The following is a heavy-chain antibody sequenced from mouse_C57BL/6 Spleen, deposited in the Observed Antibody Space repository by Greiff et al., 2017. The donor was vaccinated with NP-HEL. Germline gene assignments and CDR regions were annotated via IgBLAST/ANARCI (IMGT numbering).Heavy chain of an antibody. J-gene: IGHJ2*01. D-gene: IGHD1-1*01. CDR3: ARVLYYYGSSLDY. CDR1: GFSLTSYG. Sequence: QVQLKESGPGLVQPSQSLSITCTVSGFSLTSYGVHWVRQSPGKGLEWLGVIWSGGSTDYNAAFISRLSISKDNSKSQVFFKMNSLQADETAIYYCARVLYYYGSSLDYWGQGTTLTVSS. CDR2: IWSGGST. V-gene: IGHV2-2*01.